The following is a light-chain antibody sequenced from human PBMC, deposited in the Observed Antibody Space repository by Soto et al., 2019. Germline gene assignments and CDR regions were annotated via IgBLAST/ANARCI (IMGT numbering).Light chain of an antibody. J-gene: IGKJ1*01. V-gene: IGKV1-5*01. Sequence: IQMTQSPSTLPASVGDRVTITCRASQSITSWLAWYQQKRGKAPKLLIYDASSLESGVPSRFSGSGSGTEFTLTISSLQPDDFATYYCQQYSTYTPRTFGQGTKVDIK. CDR2: DAS. CDR1: QSITSW. CDR3: QQYSTYTPRT.